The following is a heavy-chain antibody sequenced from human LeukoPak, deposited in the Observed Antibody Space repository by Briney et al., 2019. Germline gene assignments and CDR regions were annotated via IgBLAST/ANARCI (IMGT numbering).Heavy chain of an antibody. V-gene: IGHV3-11*04. J-gene: IGHJ4*02. CDR1: EFTFSDYY. CDR3: ARKTYGGNSWSFDL. CDR2: ISSTGSST. Sequence: PGGSLRLSCAASEFTFSDYYMSWIRQAPGKGLEWVSYISSTGSSTYFADSVRGRFTISRDNAKNSLYLQMNSLKTEDTAVYYCARKTYGGNSWSFDLWGQGTLVTVSS. D-gene: IGHD4-23*01.